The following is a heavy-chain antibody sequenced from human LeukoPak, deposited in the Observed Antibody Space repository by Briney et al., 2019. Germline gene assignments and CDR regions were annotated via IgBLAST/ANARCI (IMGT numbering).Heavy chain of an antibody. D-gene: IGHD4-11*01. CDR3: ERDRAVTTVGDFDY. J-gene: IGHJ4*02. CDR1: GYTFTSYG. Sequence: ASVKVSCTASGYTFTSYGISWVRQAPGQGLEWMGWISAYNGNTNYAQKLQGRVTMTTDTSTSTAYMELRSLRSDDTAVYYCERDRAVTTVGDFDYWGQGTLVTVSS. CDR2: ISAYNGNT. V-gene: IGHV1-18*01.